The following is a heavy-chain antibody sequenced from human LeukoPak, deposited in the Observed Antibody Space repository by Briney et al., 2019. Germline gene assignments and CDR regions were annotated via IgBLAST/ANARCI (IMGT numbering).Heavy chain of an antibody. CDR3: ARDRVTSGGLNWFDP. J-gene: IGHJ5*02. CDR1: GFTFSSYS. D-gene: IGHD3-10*01. Sequence: GGSLRLSCAASGFTFSSYSMNWVRQAPGKGLEWVSSISSSSSYIYYADSVKGRFTISRDNAKNSLYLQMNSLGAEDTAVYYCARDRVTSGGLNWFDPWGQGTLVTVSS. V-gene: IGHV3-21*01. CDR2: ISSSSSYI.